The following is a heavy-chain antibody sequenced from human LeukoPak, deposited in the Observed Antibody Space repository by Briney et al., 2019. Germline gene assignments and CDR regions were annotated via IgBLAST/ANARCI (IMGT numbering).Heavy chain of an antibody. J-gene: IGHJ6*02. Sequence: PGGSLRLSCAASGFTFSSYSMNWVRQAPGKGLEWVSSISSSSSYIYYADSVKGRFTISRDNPKNSLYLQMTSLRAEDTAVYYCASRSSWSRGRYYYGMDVWGQGTTVTVSS. V-gene: IGHV3-21*01. CDR3: ASRSSWSRGRYYYGMDV. D-gene: IGHD6-13*01. CDR2: ISSSSSYI. CDR1: GFTFSSYS.